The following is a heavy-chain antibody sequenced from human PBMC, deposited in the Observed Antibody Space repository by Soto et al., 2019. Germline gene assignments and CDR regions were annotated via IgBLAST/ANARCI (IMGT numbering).Heavy chain of an antibody. V-gene: IGHV3-30*03. Sequence: GGSLRLSCAASGFTFSSYGMHWVRQAPGKGLEWVAVISYDGSNKYYADSVKGRLTISRDNAKNTLYLQMNSLRVEDTAMYYCARDVLVISAHWGRGTLVTVSS. CDR1: GFTFSSYG. J-gene: IGHJ4*02. CDR2: ISYDGSNK. D-gene: IGHD6-13*01. CDR3: ARDVLVISAH.